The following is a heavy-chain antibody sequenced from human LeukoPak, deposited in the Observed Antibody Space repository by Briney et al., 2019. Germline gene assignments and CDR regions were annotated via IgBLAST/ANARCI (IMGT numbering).Heavy chain of an antibody. V-gene: IGHV4-38-2*01. D-gene: IGHD2-8*02. CDR1: GYSISSGYY. J-gene: IGHJ5*02. CDR2: IYHSGST. Sequence: SETLSLTCAVSGYSISSGYYWGWIRQPPGTGLEWIGSIYHSGSTYYNPSLKSRVTISVDTSKNQFSLRLSSVTAADTAVYYCASLPVGDWFDPWGQGTLVTVSS. CDR3: ASLPVGDWFDP.